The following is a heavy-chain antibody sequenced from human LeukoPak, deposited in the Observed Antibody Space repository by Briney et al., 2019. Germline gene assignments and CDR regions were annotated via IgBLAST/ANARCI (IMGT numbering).Heavy chain of an antibody. CDR1: GGSFSGYH. V-gene: IGHV4-34*01. CDR2: INHSGST. Sequence: PSETLSLTCAVYGGSFSGYHWSWIRQPPGKGLEWIGEINHSGSTNYNPSLKSRVTISVDTSKNQFSLKVSSVTAADTAVYYCARGNYDYYDHWGQGPWSPSPQ. CDR3: ARGNYDYYDH. J-gene: IGHJ4*02. D-gene: IGHD1-7*01.